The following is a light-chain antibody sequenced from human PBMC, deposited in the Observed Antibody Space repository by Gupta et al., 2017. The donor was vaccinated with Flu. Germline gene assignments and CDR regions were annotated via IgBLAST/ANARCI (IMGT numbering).Light chain of an antibody. J-gene: IGKJ3*01. CDR3: QQSDSTAFT. V-gene: IGKV1-39*01. CDR1: QSISSY. CDR2: AAS. Sequence: DIQMTQSPSSLSASVGGRVTITCRASQSISSYLNWYQQKPGKAPKLLIYAASSLQSGVPSRFSGSGSGTDFTLTISSLQPEDFATYYCQQSDSTAFTFGHGTKVDIK.